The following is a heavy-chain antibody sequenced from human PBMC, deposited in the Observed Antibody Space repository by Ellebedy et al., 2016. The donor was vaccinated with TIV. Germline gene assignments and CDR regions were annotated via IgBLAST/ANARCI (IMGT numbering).Heavy chain of an antibody. Sequence: ASVKVSXXASGYTFTSYGISWVRQAPGQGLEWMGWISAYNGNTNYAQKLQGRVTITADKSTSTAYMELSSLRSEDTAVYYCARWELGWFDPWGQGTLVTVSS. V-gene: IGHV1-18*01. J-gene: IGHJ5*02. D-gene: IGHD3-10*01. CDR1: GYTFTSYG. CDR3: ARWELGWFDP. CDR2: ISAYNGNT.